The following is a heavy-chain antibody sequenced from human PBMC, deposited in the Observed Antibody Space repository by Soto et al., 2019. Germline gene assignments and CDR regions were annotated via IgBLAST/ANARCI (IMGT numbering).Heavy chain of an antibody. D-gene: IGHD2-2*01. V-gene: IGHV3-23*01. CDR3: AKVRSVPAAMGV. Sequence: GESLKISCAASGFTFSSYAMSWVRQAPGKGLEWVSAISGSGGSTYYADSVKGRFTISRDNSKNTLYLQMNSLRAEDTAVYYCAKVRSVPAAMGVWGKGTTVTVSS. J-gene: IGHJ6*04. CDR1: GFTFSSYA. CDR2: ISGSGGST.